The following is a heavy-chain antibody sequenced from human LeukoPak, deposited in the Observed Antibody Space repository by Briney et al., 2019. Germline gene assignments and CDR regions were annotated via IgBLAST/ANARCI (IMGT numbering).Heavy chain of an antibody. J-gene: IGHJ4*02. CDR1: GGSISSYY. CDR2: IYYSGST. Sequence: SETLSLTCTVSGGSISSYYWSWIRQPPGKGLEWIGYIYYSGSTNYNPSLKSRVTISVDTSKNQFSLKLSSVTAADTAVYYCARLGMATSNFDYWGQGTLVTVSS. D-gene: IGHD5-24*01. CDR3: ARLGMATSNFDY. V-gene: IGHV4-59*01.